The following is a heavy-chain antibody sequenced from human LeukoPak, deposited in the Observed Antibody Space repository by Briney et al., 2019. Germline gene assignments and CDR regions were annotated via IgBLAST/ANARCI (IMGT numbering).Heavy chain of an antibody. J-gene: IGHJ4*02. CDR3: RRGVEAYYYDSSGYRRTDY. Sequence: PGGSLRLSCAASGFTFSGSAMHWVRQASGKGLEWVGRIRSKANSYATAYAASVKGRFTIYRDDSKNTAYLQMNSLKTEDTAVYYCRRGVEAYYYDSSGYRRTDYWGQGTLLTVSS. D-gene: IGHD3-22*01. V-gene: IGHV3-73*01. CDR1: GFTFSGSA. CDR2: IRSKANSYAT.